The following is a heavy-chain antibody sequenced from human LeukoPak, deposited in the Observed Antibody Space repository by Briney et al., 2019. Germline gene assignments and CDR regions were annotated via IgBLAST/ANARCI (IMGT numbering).Heavy chain of an antibody. CDR3: ARGGYSSSLIFDY. J-gene: IGHJ4*02. CDR1: GGSISSYY. CDR2: IYTSGST. V-gene: IGHV4-4*09. Sequence: SETLSLTCTVSGGSISSYYWSWIRQPPGKGLEWIGYIYTSGSTNYNPSLKSRVTISVDTPKNQSSLKLSSVTAADTAVYYCARGGYSSSLIFDYWGQGTLVTVSS. D-gene: IGHD6-13*01.